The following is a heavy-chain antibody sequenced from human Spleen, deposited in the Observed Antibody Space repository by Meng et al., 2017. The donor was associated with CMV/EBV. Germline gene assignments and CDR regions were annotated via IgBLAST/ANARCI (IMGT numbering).Heavy chain of an antibody. D-gene: IGHD3-22*01. Sequence: GGSLRLSCAASGFSLSSYCMHWVRQAPGKGLEWVAVIWSDGNNPYYLDSVKGRFTISRDNSKNTVYLQMTRLRAADTAIYYCAKGISPRGYPPDVDYFDYWGQGTLVTVSS. J-gene: IGHJ4*02. V-gene: IGHV3-33*06. CDR3: AKGISPRGYPPDVDYFDY. CDR2: IWSDGNNP. CDR1: GFSLSSYC.